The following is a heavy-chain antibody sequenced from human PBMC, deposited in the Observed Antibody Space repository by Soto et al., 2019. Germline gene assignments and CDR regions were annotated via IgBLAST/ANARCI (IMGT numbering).Heavy chain of an antibody. V-gene: IGHV4-31*03. Sequence: QVQLQESGPGLVKPSQTLSLTCTVSGGSISSGGFFWSWICQHPGKGLEWIGYIYNGGSTYYNPSLKSRVTISLDTSKNQFSLELSSVTAADTAVYYCANNHPTGGAFDIWGQGTMVTVSS. J-gene: IGHJ3*02. CDR2: IYNGGST. CDR1: GGSISSGGFF. D-gene: IGHD4-17*01. CDR3: ANNHPTGGAFDI.